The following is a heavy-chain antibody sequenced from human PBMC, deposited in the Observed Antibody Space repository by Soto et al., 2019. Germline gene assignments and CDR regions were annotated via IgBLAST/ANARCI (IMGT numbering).Heavy chain of an antibody. J-gene: IGHJ6*02. D-gene: IGHD3-22*01. CDR3: ARAHEKYYYDSSDYKTYYYYGMDV. CDR1: GGSISSYY. CDR2: IYYSGST. Sequence: SETLSLTCTVSGGSISSYYWSWIRQPPGKGLEWIGYIYYSGSTNYNPSLKSRVTISVDTSKNQFSLKLSSVTAADTAVYYCARAHEKYYYDSSDYKTYYYYGMDVWGQGTTVTVSS. V-gene: IGHV4-59*01.